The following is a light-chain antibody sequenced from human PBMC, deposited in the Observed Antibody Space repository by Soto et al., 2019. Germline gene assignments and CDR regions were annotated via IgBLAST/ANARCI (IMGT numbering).Light chain of an antibody. CDR3: SSYSGNTDFL. J-gene: IGLJ2*01. V-gene: IGLV2-8*01. CDR1: SSDVGDYNY. CDR2: GVS. Sequence: QSALTQPPSASGSPGQSVTISCTGTSSDVGDYNYVSWYQQHPGKAPKLMIYGVSKRPSGVPDRFPGSKSGNTASLTVSGLQAEDEADYYCSSYSGNTDFLFGGGTKLTVL.